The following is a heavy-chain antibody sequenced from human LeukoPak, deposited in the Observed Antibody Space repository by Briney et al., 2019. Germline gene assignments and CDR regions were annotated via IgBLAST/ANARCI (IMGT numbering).Heavy chain of an antibody. V-gene: IGHV3-30-3*01. CDR3: AKNYGSGTYYPFGVDY. J-gene: IGHJ4*02. CDR2: ISYDGSNK. Sequence: GGSLRLSCAASGFTFSSYAMHWVRQAPGKGLEWVAVISYDGSNKYYADSVKGRFTISRDNSKNTLYLQMNSLRAEDTAVYYCAKNYGSGTYYPFGVDYWGQGTLVTVSS. D-gene: IGHD3-10*01. CDR1: GFTFSSYA.